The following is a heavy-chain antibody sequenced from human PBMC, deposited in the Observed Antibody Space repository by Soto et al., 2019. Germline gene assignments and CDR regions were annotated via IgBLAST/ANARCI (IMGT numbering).Heavy chain of an antibody. CDR1: GGTSSSYT. V-gene: IGHV1-69*04. CDR3: ARDIDYYYYYMDV. CDR2: IIPILGIA. J-gene: IGHJ6*03. Sequence: SVKVSCKASGGTSSSYTISWVRQAPGQGLEWMGRIIPILGIANYAQKFQGRVTITADKSTSTAYMELSSLRSEDTAVYYCARDIDYYYYYMDVWGKGTTVTVSS.